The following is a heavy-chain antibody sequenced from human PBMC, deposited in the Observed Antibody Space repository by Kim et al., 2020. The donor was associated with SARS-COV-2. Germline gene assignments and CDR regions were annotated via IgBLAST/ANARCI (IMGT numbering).Heavy chain of an antibody. J-gene: IGHJ4*02. CDR3: ARDRVPTTDYDY. D-gene: IGHD5-12*01. Sequence: NYADSVKGRFNNYRDDAQKSLYLQMNNLRAEDTAFYYCARDRVPTTDYDYWGQGTLVTVSS. V-gene: IGHV3-11*05.